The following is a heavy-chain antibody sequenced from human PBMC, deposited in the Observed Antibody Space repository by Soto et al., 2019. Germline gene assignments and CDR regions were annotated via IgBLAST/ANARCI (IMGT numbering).Heavy chain of an antibody. D-gene: IGHD6-13*01. V-gene: IGHV1-69*19. CDR3: ARDQYIESSSWYNNYYYYYGMDV. Sequence: QVQLVQSGAEVRKPGSSVRVSCKASGGSFNRHTISWVRQAPGQGLEWMGGIIPIFGTANHAQKFQGRVTIIADESTSTVYMELSSLRSEDTAVYYCARDQYIESSSWYNNYYYYYGMDVWGQGTTVTVSS. CDR1: GGSFNRHT. CDR2: IIPIFGTA. J-gene: IGHJ6*02.